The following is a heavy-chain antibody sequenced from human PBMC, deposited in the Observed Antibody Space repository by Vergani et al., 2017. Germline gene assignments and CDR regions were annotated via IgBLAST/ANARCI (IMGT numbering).Heavy chain of an antibody. CDR3: ARDSAVGYSYGIDY. CDR1: GGSFSGYY. Sequence: QVQLQQWGAGLLKPSETLSLTCAVYGGSFSGYYWSWIRQPPGKGLEWIGEINHSGSTNYNPSLKSRVTISVDTSKNQFSLKLSSVTAADTAVYYCARDSAVGYSYGIDYWGQGTLVTVSS. J-gene: IGHJ4*02. D-gene: IGHD5-18*01. V-gene: IGHV4-34*01. CDR2: INHSGST.